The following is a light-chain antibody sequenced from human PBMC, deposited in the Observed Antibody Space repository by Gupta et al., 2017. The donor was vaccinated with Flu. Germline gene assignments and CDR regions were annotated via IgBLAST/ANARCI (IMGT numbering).Light chain of an antibody. V-gene: IGLV2-14*01. Sequence: TTTSSTTSSRDVVGYKNVSWYQQHPGHDPTIMMFEESNRPSGVANRFSGSNTGNTAALTITGGQAAEDADYYCSSYNKTNYLVVFGGGTKLTVL. CDR3: SSYNKTNYLVV. CDR1: SRDVVGYKN. J-gene: IGLJ3*02. CDR2: EES.